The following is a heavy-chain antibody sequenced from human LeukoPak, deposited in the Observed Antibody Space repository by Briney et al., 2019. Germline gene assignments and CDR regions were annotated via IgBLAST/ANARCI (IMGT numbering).Heavy chain of an antibody. CDR1: GFTFGDYG. D-gene: IGHD3-10*02. J-gene: IGHJ6*04. Sequence: GGSLRLSCTASGFTFGDYGMSWIRQAPGKGLEWVSYISSSGSTIYYADSVKGRFTISRDNAKNSLYLQMNSLRAEDTAVYYCAELGITMIGGVWGKGTTVTISS. CDR2: ISSSGSTI. V-gene: IGHV3-11*04. CDR3: AELGITMIGGV.